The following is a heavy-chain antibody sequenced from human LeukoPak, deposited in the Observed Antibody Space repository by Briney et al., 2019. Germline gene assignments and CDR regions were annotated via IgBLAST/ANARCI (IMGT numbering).Heavy chain of an antibody. D-gene: IGHD1-26*01. CDR3: ARSAVQANTPFYFDF. CDR1: GFIFTSYG. V-gene: IGHV3-48*01. J-gene: IGHJ4*02. CDR2: ISAGSSNT. Sequence: GGSLRLSCSAPGFIFTSYGMKSVRQAPGSVLQWVAYISAGSSNTFYADSVKGRFTISRDDAGNILHLQMNSLSAEDTGVYYCARSAVQANTPFYFDFWGQGAPVAVCS.